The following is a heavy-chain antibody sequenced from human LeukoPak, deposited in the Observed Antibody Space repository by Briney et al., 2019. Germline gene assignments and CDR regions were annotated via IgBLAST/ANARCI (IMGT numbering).Heavy chain of an antibody. V-gene: IGHV6-1*01. Sequence: SQTLSLTCAISGDSVSINSAAWNWIRQSPSRGLEWLGRTYQRSKWYNDYAVSVKSRITINPDISKDQFSLQLNSVTPEDTAVYYCARSPSPYSSGWYFDYWGQGTLVTVSS. J-gene: IGHJ4*02. CDR2: TYQRSKWYN. CDR1: GDSVSINSAA. D-gene: IGHD6-19*01. CDR3: ARSPSPYSSGWYFDY.